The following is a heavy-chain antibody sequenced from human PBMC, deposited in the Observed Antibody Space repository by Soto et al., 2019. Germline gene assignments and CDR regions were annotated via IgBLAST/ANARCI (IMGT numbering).Heavy chain of an antibody. D-gene: IGHD3-22*01. Sequence: GGSLRLSCAASGFTFSSYGMHWVRQAPGKGLEWVAVIWYDGSNKYYADSVKGRFTISRDNSKNTLYLQMNSLRAEDTAVYYCARDHMDYYDSSGFSHWGQGTLVTVSS. CDR3: ARDHMDYYDSSGFSH. J-gene: IGHJ4*02. CDR1: GFTFSSYG. V-gene: IGHV3-33*01. CDR2: IWYDGSNK.